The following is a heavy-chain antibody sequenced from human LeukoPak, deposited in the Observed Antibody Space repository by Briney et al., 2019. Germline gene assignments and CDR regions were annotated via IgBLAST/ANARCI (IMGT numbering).Heavy chain of an antibody. V-gene: IGHV3-7*01. CDR2: IRRDGSDK. Sequence: GGSLRLSCAASGFAFSNYWMTWVRQAPGKGLEWVANIRRDGSDKYYVDSVKGRFTISRDNAENSLYLEVNSLRAEDTAVYYCARALYTSGWYPDYFDYWGQGTLVTVSS. D-gene: IGHD6-19*01. CDR3: ARALYTSGWYPDYFDY. CDR1: GFAFSNYW. J-gene: IGHJ4*02.